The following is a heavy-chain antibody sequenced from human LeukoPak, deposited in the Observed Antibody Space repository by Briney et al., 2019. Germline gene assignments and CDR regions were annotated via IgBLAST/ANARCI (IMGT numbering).Heavy chain of an antibody. Sequence: SETLSLTCAVYGGSFRGYYWSWIRQPPGKGLEWIGEINHSGSTNYNPSLKSRVTISVDTSKNQFSLKLSSVTAADTAVYYCARSVIMITFGGVIVKSYFDYWGQGTLVTVSS. CDR2: INHSGST. D-gene: IGHD3-16*02. V-gene: IGHV4-34*01. J-gene: IGHJ4*02. CDR3: ARSVIMITFGGVIVKSYFDY. CDR1: GGSFRGYY.